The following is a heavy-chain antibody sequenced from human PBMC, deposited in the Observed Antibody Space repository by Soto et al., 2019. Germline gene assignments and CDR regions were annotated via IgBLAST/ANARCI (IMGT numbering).Heavy chain of an antibody. J-gene: IGHJ6*03. CDR1: SGSISNNGYL. CDR2: IYYSGST. V-gene: IGHV4-39*01. Sequence: TSETLSLTCTVSSGSISNNGYLWGWIRQPPGKGLEWIGNIYYSGSTFYNPSLKSRVTIAVDTSKNQFSLILTSVTAADTAVYYCARVLRDYPFYYYYMDVWGKGTTVTVSS. CDR3: ARVLRDYPFYYYYMDV. D-gene: IGHD3-10*01.